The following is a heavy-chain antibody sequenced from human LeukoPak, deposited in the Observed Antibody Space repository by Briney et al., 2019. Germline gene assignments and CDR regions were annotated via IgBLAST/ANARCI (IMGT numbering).Heavy chain of an antibody. CDR1: GASISSSSRADYFF. D-gene: IGHD3-16*01. J-gene: IGHJ5*02. Sequence: PSETLSLTCTVSGASISSSSRADYFFWGWIRRAPGKGLEWIGSIDYSGHTYYNPSLKTRATISVDTPKNQFSLSLRSVTAADTAVYYCARPLYNSWDRFDPWGQGTLITVS. V-gene: IGHV4-39*01. CDR2: IDYSGHT. CDR3: ARPLYNSWDRFDP.